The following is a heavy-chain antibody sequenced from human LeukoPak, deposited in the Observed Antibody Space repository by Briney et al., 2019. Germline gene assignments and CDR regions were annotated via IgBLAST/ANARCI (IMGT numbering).Heavy chain of an antibody. CDR1: GFTFSSNT. CDR2: ITSSSSTI. CDR3: ARDRNYGLDV. J-gene: IGHJ6*02. Sequence: PGGSLRLSCVASGFTFSSNTMNWVRQAPGEGLEWVSYITSSSSTIYYADSVKGRFTISRDNAKNSLYLQMNSLRAEDTAVYYCARDRNYGLDVWGQGTTVTVSS. V-gene: IGHV3-48*04.